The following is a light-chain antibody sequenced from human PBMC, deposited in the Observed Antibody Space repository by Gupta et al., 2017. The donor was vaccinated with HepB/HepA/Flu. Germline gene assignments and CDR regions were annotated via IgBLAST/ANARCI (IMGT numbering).Light chain of an antibody. CDR1: SSDVGDYKS. CDR3: SSFTYTMTLVV. J-gene: IGLJ2*01. CDR2: NVS. Sequence: SALTHPAPVPGPPVPSTTISCTATSSDVGDYKSVSWYQQHPGKAPKLLISNVSNRPSGVSNRFSGSKSGNTASLTISGLQAEDEADYYCSSFTYTMTLVVFGGGTKVTVL. V-gene: IGLV2-14*01.